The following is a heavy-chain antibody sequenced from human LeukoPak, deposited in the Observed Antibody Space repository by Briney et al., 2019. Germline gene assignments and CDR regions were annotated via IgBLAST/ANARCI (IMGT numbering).Heavy chain of an antibody. CDR1: GFTFDDYA. V-gene: IGHV3-9*01. CDR2: ISWNSGSI. Sequence: GGSLRLSCAASGFTFDDYAMHWVRQAPGKGLEWVSGISWNSGSIGYADSVKGRFTISRDNAKNSLYLQMNSLRAEDTALYYCATPYYYGSGSYYNLPDYWGQGTLVTVSS. CDR3: ATPYYYGSGSYYNLPDY. D-gene: IGHD3-10*01. J-gene: IGHJ4*02.